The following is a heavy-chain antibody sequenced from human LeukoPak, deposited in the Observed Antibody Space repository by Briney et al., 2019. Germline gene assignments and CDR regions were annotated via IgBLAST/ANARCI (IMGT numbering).Heavy chain of an antibody. V-gene: IGHV1-69*06. CDR3: ARTGSTDVVVVAAPFDY. Sequence: GASVKVSCKASGGTFSSYAISWVRQAPGQGLEWMGGIIPIFGTANYAQKFQGRVTITADKSTSTAYMELSSLRSEDTAVYYCARTGSTDVVVVAAPFDYWGQGTLVTVSS. CDR2: IIPIFGTA. CDR1: GGTFSSYA. D-gene: IGHD2-15*01. J-gene: IGHJ4*02.